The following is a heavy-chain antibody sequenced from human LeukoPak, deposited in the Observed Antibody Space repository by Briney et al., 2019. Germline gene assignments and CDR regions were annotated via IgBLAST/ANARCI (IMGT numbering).Heavy chain of an antibody. CDR3: ALAGGYSNPMYNWFDP. Sequence: ASVKVSCKASGYTFTSYGISWVRQAPGQGLEWMEWISAYNGNTNYAQKLQGRVTMTTDTSTSTAYMELRSLRSDDTAVYYCALAGGYSNPMYNWFDPWGQGTLVTVSS. CDR1: GYTFTSYG. J-gene: IGHJ5*02. V-gene: IGHV1-18*01. D-gene: IGHD4-11*01. CDR2: ISAYNGNT.